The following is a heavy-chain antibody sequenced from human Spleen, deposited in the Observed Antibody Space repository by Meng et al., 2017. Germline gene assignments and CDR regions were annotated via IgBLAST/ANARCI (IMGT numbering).Heavy chain of an antibody. CDR1: GGSSSDYY. Sequence: QVQHQPWGVELLKPSETLSRTCVVSGGSSSDYYWSWIRQPPGKGLEWIGEINHSGSTNYNPSLESRATISVDTSQNNLSLKLSSVTAADSAVYYCARGPTTMAHDFDYWGQGTLVTVSS. J-gene: IGHJ4*02. CDR2: INHSGST. D-gene: IGHD4-11*01. CDR3: ARGPTTMAHDFDY. V-gene: IGHV4-34*01.